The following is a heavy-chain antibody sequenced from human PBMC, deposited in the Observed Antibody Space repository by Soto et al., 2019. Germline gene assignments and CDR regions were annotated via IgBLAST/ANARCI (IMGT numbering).Heavy chain of an antibody. V-gene: IGHV3-74*01. CDR1: GFTFSTSW. J-gene: IGHJ4*02. CDR3: ARGPTGWFGYDY. CDR2: IKSDASTT. Sequence: EVQLVESGGGLVQPGGSLRLSCAASGFTFSTSWMHWVRQAAGKGLVWVSRIKSDASTTNYADSVKGRFTISRDNAKTTLDLQMDSLTVEDTAVYYCARGPTGWFGYDYWGQGTLVTVSS. D-gene: IGHD3-10*01.